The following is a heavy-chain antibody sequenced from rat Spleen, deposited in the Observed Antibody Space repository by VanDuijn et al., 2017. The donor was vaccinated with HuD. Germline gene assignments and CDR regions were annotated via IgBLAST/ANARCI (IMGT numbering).Heavy chain of an antibody. CDR3: AIRGYYYVMDA. CDR1: GFTYSNYV. V-gene: IGHV5-25*01. CDR2: FSNTVGST. D-gene: IGHD1-11*01. J-gene: IGHJ4*01. Sequence: EVQLVESGGGLVQPGRSLKLSCAASGFTYSNYVMAWVRQAPTKGLEWVASFSNTVGSTYYPDSVQGRFTISRDNAKSTLYLQMDSLRSEDTATYYCAIRGYYYVMDAWGQGASVTVSS.